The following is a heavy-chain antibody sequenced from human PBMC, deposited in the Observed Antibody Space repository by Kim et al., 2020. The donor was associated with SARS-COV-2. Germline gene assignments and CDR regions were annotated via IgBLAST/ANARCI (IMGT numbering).Heavy chain of an antibody. J-gene: IGHJ4*02. CDR2: ISSSSSYI. V-gene: IGHV3-21*01. CDR1: GFTFSSYS. D-gene: IGHD6-13*01. CDR3: ARDLEAAAGRCFDY. Sequence: GGSLRLSCAASGFTFSSYSMNWVRQAPGKGLEWVSSISSSSSYIYYADSVKGRFTISRDNAKNSLYLQMNSLRAEDTAVYYCARDLEAAAGRCFDYWGQGTLVTVSS.